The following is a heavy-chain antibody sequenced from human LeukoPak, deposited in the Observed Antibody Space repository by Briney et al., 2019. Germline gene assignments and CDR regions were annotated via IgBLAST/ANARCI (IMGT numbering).Heavy chain of an antibody. D-gene: IGHD3-22*01. V-gene: IGHV4-59*02. CDR2: IFYSGST. Sequence: SETLSLTCTVSGGSVSRDYWTWFRQPPGKGLEWIGYIFYSGSTNYNPSLKSRATISVDTSNNQFSLKLDSVTAADTAMYYCARGMSPLPSLYDSSGYAPDSWGQGTLVTVSS. CDR1: GGSVSRDY. J-gene: IGHJ4*02. CDR3: ARGMSPLPSLYDSSGYAPDS.